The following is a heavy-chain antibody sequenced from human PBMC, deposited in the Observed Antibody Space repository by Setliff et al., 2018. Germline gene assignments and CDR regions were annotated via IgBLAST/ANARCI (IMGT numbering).Heavy chain of an antibody. CDR3: ARDFSTPHFGVARGSYYYYMDV. D-gene: IGHD3-3*01. V-gene: IGHV4-59*01. CDR2: IYSNGRI. CDR1: GDSIINYY. Sequence: PSETLSLTCTVSGDSIINYYWSWIRQPPGKGLEWIGDIYSNGRIKYNPALKSRVTISLDTSKNQFSLKLSSVTAADTAVYYCARDFSTPHFGVARGSYYYYMDVWGKGTTVTVSS. J-gene: IGHJ6*03.